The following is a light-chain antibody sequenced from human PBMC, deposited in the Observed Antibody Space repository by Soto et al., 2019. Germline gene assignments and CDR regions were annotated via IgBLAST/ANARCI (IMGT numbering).Light chain of an antibody. CDR1: QSVSSSY. CDR2: GAS. J-gene: IGKJ1*01. Sequence: EIVFTQSPGTLSLSPGERATLSCRASQSVSSSYLAWYPQKPGQAPRLIIYGASRRESGIPDLFSRSGAGPACTRLISRLEPEDVSVAYCEQYGSSTPTFGQGTKVDIK. V-gene: IGKV3-20*01. CDR3: EQYGSSTPT.